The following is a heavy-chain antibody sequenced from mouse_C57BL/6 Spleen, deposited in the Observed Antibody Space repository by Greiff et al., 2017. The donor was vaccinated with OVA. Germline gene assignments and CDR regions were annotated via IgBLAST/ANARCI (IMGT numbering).Heavy chain of an antibody. Sequence: QVQLQQPGAELVKPGASVKMSCKASGYTFTSYWITWVKQRPGQGLEWIGDIYPGSGSTNYNEKFKSKATLTVDTSSSTAYMQLSSLTSEDSAVYYCARSDGGYERFAYWGQGTLVTVSA. CDR1: GYTFTSYW. CDR2: IYPGSGST. CDR3: ARSDGGYERFAY. D-gene: IGHD2-2*01. J-gene: IGHJ3*01. V-gene: IGHV1-55*01.